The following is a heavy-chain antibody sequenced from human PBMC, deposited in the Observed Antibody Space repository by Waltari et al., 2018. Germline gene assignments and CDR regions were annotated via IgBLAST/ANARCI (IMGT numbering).Heavy chain of an antibody. Sequence: EVQLVQSGAEVKKPGESLKISCKASGYTFANYWIGWVRQMPGKGLDWMRVLYPGDSGTRYGPSFEGQVTISVDKAINTAYLEWNILKASDTAMYYCARPIITGFDSWGQGTLVIVSS. D-gene: IGHD3-10*01. V-gene: IGHV5-51*01. CDR3: ARPIITGFDS. CDR2: LYPGDSGT. CDR1: GYTFANYW. J-gene: IGHJ5*01.